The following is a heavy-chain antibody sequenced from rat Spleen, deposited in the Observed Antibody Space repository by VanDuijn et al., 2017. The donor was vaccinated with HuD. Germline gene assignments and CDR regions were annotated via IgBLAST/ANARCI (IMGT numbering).Heavy chain of an antibody. Sequence: EVQLVESGGGLVQPGRSMKLSCAASGFTFSNYDMAWVRQAPTKGLEWVASITYDVTTTYYRDFVKGRFTISRDNAKSTLYLQMDSLRSEDTASYYCARHDTEAFNWFAYWGQGTLVTVSS. V-gene: IGHV5-22*01. D-gene: IGHD1-11*01. CDR2: ITYDVTTT. CDR3: ARHDTEAFNWFAY. CDR1: GFTFSNYD. J-gene: IGHJ3*01.